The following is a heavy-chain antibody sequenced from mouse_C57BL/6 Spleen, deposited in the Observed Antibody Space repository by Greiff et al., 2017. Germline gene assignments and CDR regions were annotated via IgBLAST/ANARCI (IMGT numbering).Heavy chain of an antibody. Sequence: QVQLKESGPELVKPGASVKISCKASGYAFSSSWMNWVKQRPGKGLEWIGRIYPGDGDTNYNGKFKGKATLTADTSSSTAYMQISSLTSEDSAVYFCAGSTIYYGNCLYYCDYWGQGTTLTVSS. CDR3: AGSTIYYGNCLYYCDY. CDR2: IYPGDGDT. CDR1: GYAFSSSW. D-gene: IGHD2-1*01. J-gene: IGHJ2*01. V-gene: IGHV1-82*01.